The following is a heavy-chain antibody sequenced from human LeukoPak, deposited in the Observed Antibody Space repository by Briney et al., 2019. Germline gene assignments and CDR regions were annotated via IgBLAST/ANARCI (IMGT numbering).Heavy chain of an antibody. D-gene: IGHD3-10*02. CDR1: GYAFTGLY. V-gene: IGHV1-2*02. Sequence: GGSLDVYCNASGYAFTGLYRHRARQARGQGREEMGGLSPNRGGTSYAQMGRGRVTKPRAQANSTAHMELRRLKTDDPAVYYCARDLVRGIPARQANFVDYWGQGTLVTLSS. CDR3: ARDLVRGIPARQANFVDY. J-gene: IGHJ4*02. CDR2: LSPNRGGT.